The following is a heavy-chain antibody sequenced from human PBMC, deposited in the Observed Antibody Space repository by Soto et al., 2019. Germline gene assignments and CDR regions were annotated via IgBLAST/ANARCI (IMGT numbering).Heavy chain of an antibody. J-gene: IGHJ6*02. Sequence: SETLSLTCTVSGDSVTSGSHYWSWIRQPPGKGLEYIGYIFYSENTSYHPSLKSRVTISVDTSKNQFSLQLNSVTPEDTAVYYCARQVDYRSHGMDVWGQGTTVTVSS. V-gene: IGHV4-61*01. D-gene: IGHD4-4*01. CDR3: ARQVDYRSHGMDV. CDR2: IFYSENT. CDR1: GDSVTSGSHY.